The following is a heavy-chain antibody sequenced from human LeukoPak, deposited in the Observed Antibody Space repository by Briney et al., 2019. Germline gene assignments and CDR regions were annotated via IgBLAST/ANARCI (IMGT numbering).Heavy chain of an antibody. D-gene: IGHD4-17*01. Sequence: GGSLRLSCAASGFTFSSYGMHWVRQAPGKGLEWVAVISYDGSNKYYADSVKGRFTISRDNPKNTLYLQMNSLRAEDTAVYYCAKDPHTTVTTPPTDYWGQGTLVTVSS. J-gene: IGHJ4*02. CDR1: GFTFSSYG. V-gene: IGHV3-30*18. CDR3: AKDPHTTVTTPPTDY. CDR2: ISYDGSNK.